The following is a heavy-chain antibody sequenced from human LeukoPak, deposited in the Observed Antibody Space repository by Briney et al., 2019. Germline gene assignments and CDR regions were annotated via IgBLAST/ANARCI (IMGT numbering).Heavy chain of an antibody. V-gene: IGHV4-34*01. CDR2: INHSGST. CDR1: GGSFSGYY. D-gene: IGHD4-11*01. Sequence: SETLSLTCAVYGGSFSGYYWSWIRQPPGKGLEWIGEINHSGSTNYNPSLKSRVTISVDTSKNQFSLKLSSVTAADTAVYYCARGQDATSGFDPWGQGTLVTVSS. CDR3: ARGQDATSGFDP. J-gene: IGHJ5*02.